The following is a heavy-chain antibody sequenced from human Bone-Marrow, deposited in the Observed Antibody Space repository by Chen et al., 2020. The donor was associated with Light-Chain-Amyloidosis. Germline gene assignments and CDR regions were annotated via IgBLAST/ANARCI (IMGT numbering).Heavy chain of an antibody. CDR3: ARRRDGYNFDY. V-gene: IGHV5-51*01. CDR1: GYNFPNYW. D-gene: IGHD5-12*01. Sequence: EVQLEQSGPEVKKPGESLKISCKGSGYNFPNYWIGWVRQMPGKGLEWMGFIYPDDSDARYSPSFEGQVTISADKSITTAYLQWRSLKASDTAMYYCARRRDGYNFDYWGQGTLVTVSS. J-gene: IGHJ4*02. CDR2: IYPDDSDA.